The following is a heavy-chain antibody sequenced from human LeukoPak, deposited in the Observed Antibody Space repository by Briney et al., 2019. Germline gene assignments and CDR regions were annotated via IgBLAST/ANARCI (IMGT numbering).Heavy chain of an antibody. CDR1: GGTFSSYA. V-gene: IGHV1-69*04. D-gene: IGHD6-13*01. J-gene: IGHJ4*02. CDR3: ARGSWYRSSDY. CDR2: IIPILGIA. Sequence: ASVKVSCKASGGTFSSYAISWVRQAPGQGLEWMGRIIPILGIANYAQKFQGRVTITADKSTSTAYMELSSLGSEDTAVYYCARGSWYRSSDYWGQGTLVTVSS.